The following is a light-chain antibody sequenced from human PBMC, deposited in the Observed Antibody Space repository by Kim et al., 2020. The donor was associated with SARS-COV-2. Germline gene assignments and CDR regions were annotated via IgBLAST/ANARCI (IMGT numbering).Light chain of an antibody. V-gene: IGKV1-27*01. CDR3: QKYNSAPRT. CDR1: QGISNF. J-gene: IGKJ1*01. Sequence: DIQMTQSPSSLSASVGDRVTITCRASQGISNFLAWYQQKPGKVPHLLIYAASTLQSGVPSRFSGDGSGTDFTLTISSLQPEDVATYYCQKYNSAPRTFGQGTKVDIK. CDR2: AAS.